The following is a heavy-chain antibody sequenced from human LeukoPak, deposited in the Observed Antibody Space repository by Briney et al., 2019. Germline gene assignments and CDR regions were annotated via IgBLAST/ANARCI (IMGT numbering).Heavy chain of an antibody. D-gene: IGHD4-17*01. J-gene: IGHJ4*02. CDR3: ATNGDYPFDY. CDR2: ITRNSETI. Sequence: PGGSLRLSCAASGFTFSGYSLNWVRQAPGNGLEWVSYITRNSETIYYADSVKGRFTISRDNAKKLLFLQMNSLRTEDTAVYYCATNGDYPFDYWGQGTLVTVSS. CDR1: GFTFSGYS. V-gene: IGHV3-48*01.